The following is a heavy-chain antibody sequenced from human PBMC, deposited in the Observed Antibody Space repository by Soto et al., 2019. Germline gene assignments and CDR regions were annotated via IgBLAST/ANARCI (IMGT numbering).Heavy chain of an antibody. J-gene: IGHJ4*02. Sequence: EVQLLESGGGLLQPGGSLRLSCAASGFTFSSYTMAWVRQAPGKGLEWVSCIGISGVDTYYADSVKGRFTISRDNSRNTLYLQMNSLRAEDTALYYCAKARGEYSGYVDYWGQGTLVTVSS. CDR1: GFTFSSYT. V-gene: IGHV3-23*01. D-gene: IGHD5-12*01. CDR2: IGISGVDT. CDR3: AKARGEYSGYVDY.